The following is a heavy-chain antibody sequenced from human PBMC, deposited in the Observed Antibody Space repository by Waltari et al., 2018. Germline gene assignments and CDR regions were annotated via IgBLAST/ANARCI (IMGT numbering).Heavy chain of an antibody. V-gene: IGHV3-11*04. Sequence: QVQLVEHGGGLVKPGGSLRLSCAASGFTFSDYYMSWIRQAPGKGLECVSYISSSGSTLYYADSVQGRFTISRENAKNSLYLHMNSLRAEDTAVYYCASNPQWLLSPWVDYWCQGTLVTVSS. CDR1: GFTFSDYY. J-gene: IGHJ4*02. CDR2: ISSSGSTL. CDR3: ASNPQWLLSPWVDY. D-gene: IGHD3-3*01.